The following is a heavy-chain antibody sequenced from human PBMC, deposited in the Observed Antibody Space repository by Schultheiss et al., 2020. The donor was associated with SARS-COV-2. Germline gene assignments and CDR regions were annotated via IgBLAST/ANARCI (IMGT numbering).Heavy chain of an antibody. V-gene: IGHV1-18*01. CDR1: GYTFTSYG. CDR2: ISAYNGNT. CDR3: ARGTAMVRGYWFDP. D-gene: IGHD5-18*01. Sequence: ASVKVSCKASGYTFTSYGISWVRQAPGQGLEWMGWISAYNGNTNYAQKLQGRVTMTRDTSISTAYMELSRLRSDDTAVYYCARGTAMVRGYWFDPWGQGTLVTVSS. J-gene: IGHJ5*02.